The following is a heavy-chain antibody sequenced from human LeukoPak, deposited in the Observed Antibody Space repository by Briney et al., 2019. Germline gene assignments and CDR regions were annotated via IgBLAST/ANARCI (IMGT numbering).Heavy chain of an antibody. CDR1: GFIFSRYA. V-gene: IGHV3-23*01. D-gene: IGHD6-19*01. Sequence: PGGSLRLSCAASGFIFSRYAMSWVRQAPGKGLEWVSAISGSGGSTYYADSVKGRFTISRDNAKNSLYLHMDSLRAEDTAVYYCARALYSSGWYPDYWGQGTLVTVSS. CDR3: ARALYSSGWYPDY. J-gene: IGHJ4*02. CDR2: ISGSGGST.